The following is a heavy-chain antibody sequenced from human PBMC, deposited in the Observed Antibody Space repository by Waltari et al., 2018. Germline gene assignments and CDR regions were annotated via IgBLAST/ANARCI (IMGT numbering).Heavy chain of an antibody. V-gene: IGHV4-39*07. CDR3: AGAPPQDAWTYWFDP. CDR1: GGSISSSSYY. Sequence: QLQLQESGPGLVKPSETLSLTCTVSGGSISSSSYYWGWIRQPPGKGLEWIGSIYYSGRTYYNPSLKRRGTISVDTSKNQFSLKLSSVPAADTAVYYCAGAPPQDAWTYWFDPWGQGTLVTVSS. CDR2: IYYSGRT. J-gene: IGHJ5*02. D-gene: IGHD1-1*01.